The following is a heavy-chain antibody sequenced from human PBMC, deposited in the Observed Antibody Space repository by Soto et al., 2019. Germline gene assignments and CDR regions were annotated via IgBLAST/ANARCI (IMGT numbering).Heavy chain of an antibody. V-gene: IGHV1-18*01. CDR3: ARGRSTHDY. D-gene: IGHD1-1*01. CDR2: ISAYNGNT. J-gene: IGHJ4*02. CDR1: GYTFTNYG. Sequence: QVQLVQSGVEVKKPGASVKVSCKASGYTFTNYGISWVRQAPGQGLEWMGWISAYNGNTNYAQNLQGRVTMTTDRPATTSYMELRSLTSDDTSVYYCARGRSTHDYWGQGALVTVSS.